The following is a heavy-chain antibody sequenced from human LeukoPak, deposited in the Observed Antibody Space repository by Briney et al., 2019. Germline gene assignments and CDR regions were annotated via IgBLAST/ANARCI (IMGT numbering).Heavy chain of an antibody. CDR1: GFTFSSYG. J-gene: IGHJ4*02. V-gene: IGHV3-33*01. D-gene: IGHD6-19*01. CDR3: ARSRGWYRDVDY. CDR2: IWYDGSNK. Sequence: GRSLRLSCAASGFTFSSYGMHWVRQAPGKGLEWVAVIWYDGSNKYYADSVKGRFTISRDNSKNTLYLQMNSLRAEDTAVYYCARSRGWYRDVDYWGQGTLVTVSS.